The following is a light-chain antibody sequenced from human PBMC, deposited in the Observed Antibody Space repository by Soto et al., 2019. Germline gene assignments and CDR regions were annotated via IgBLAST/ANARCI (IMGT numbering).Light chain of an antibody. V-gene: IGKV3-15*01. J-gene: IGKJ2*01. CDR1: QSVSSN. CDR2: GAS. Sequence: EIVMTQSPATLSVSPGERATLSCRASQSVSSNLAWYQQKPGQAPRLLIYGASTRATGIPARFSGSGSGTEFTLTISSLPSEDFAVYYCQQSNNWYTFGQGTKLEIK. CDR3: QQSNNWYT.